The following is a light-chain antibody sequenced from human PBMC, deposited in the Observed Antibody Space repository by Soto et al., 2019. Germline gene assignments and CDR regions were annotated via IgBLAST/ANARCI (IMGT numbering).Light chain of an antibody. Sequence: EIVLTQSPGTLSLSPGERATLSCRASLTVSSIFLAWYQQKPGQAPRLLIYGASSRANGIPDRFSGSGSGKDFTLTISRLEPEDFAVYYCQQYGSPMYTFGQGTKLEIK. CDR3: QQYGSPMYT. V-gene: IGKV3-20*01. J-gene: IGKJ2*01. CDR2: GAS. CDR1: LTVSSIF.